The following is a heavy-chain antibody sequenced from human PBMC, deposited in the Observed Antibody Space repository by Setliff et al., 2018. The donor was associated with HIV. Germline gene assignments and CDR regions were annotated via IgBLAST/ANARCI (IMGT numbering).Heavy chain of an antibody. J-gene: IGHJ4*02. CDR2: IGAYSGYT. V-gene: IGHV1-18*01. CDR1: TYTLINYG. D-gene: IGHD3-10*01. CDR3: AKDLYYYGSGPAVVDY. Sequence: GASVKVSCKASTYTLINYGVRWVRQAPGHGLEWMGWIGAYSGYTIYAQKFQDRLTMTTDTSTTTASMELRSLRSDDTAVYYCAKDLYYYGSGPAVVDYWGQGTLVTVSS.